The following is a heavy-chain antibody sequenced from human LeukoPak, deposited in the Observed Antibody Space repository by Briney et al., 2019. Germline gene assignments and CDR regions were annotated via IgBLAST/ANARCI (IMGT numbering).Heavy chain of an antibody. V-gene: IGHV1-46*01. CDR3: ARETVGADGYFDY. CDR2: ITPSVDTT. CDR1: GYTFTNYL. D-gene: IGHD1-26*01. Sequence: ASVKVSCKASGYTFTNYLLHWVRQAPGQGLEWVGRITPSVDTTNYAQKFRDRVTMTRDTSTSTVYMELSSLRSEDTAVYFCARETVGADGYFDYWGQGTLVTVSS. J-gene: IGHJ4*02.